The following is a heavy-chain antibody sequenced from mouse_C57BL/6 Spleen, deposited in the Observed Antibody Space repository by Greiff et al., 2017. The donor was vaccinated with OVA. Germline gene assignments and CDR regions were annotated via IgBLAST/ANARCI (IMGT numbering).Heavy chain of an antibody. D-gene: IGHD1-1*01. CDR3: ARRENYGSYAMDY. CDR2: IYWDDDT. V-gene: IGHV8-12*01. J-gene: IGHJ4*01. CDR1: GFSLSTSGMG. Sequence: QVTLKESGPGILQSSQTLSLTCSFSGFSLSTSGMGVSWIRQHSGKGLEWLAHIYWDDDTRYNPSLKSRLTISKDTSRNQVFLKITGVDTADTATYYGARRENYGSYAMDYWGQGTSVTVSA.